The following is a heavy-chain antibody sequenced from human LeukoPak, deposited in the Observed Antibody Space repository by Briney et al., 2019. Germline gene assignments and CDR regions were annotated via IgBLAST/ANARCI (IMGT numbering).Heavy chain of an antibody. CDR2: INPNSGGT. D-gene: IGHD3-3*01. J-gene: IGHJ4*02. V-gene: IGHV1-2*02. Sequence: ASVKVSCKASGYTFTGHYMHWVRQAPGQGLEWMGWINPNSGGTNYAQKFQGRVTMTRDTSISTAYMELSRLRSDDTAVYYCARVRYTVLRPDYWGQGTLVTVSS. CDR3: ARVRYTVLRPDY. CDR1: GYTFTGHY.